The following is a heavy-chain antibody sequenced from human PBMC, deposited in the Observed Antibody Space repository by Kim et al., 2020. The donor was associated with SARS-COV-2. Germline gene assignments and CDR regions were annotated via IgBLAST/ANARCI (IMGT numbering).Heavy chain of an antibody. V-gene: IGHV4-39*01. CDR3: ASGGYFYWLLQTDYYYYSRMDV. CDR1: GCSISSSSYY. D-gene: IGHD3-9*01. CDR2: IYYSGST. J-gene: IGHJ6*02. Sequence: SETLSLTCTVSGCSISSSSYYWGWIRQPPGKGLEWFGSIYYSGSTYYNPSLKRRVTISVDTSKNQFPLKLSSGTAADTAVYYCASGGYFYWLLQTDYYYYSRMDVSGQETPVTVSS.